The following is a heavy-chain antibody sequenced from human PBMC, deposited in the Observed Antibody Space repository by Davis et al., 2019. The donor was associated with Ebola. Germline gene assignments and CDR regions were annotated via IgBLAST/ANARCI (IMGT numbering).Heavy chain of an antibody. CDR3: AKGMTLWGATGGDY. CDR2: ISGSGGST. D-gene: IGHD1-26*01. CDR1: GFTFSSYA. J-gene: IGHJ4*02. Sequence: GGSLRLSCAASGFTFSSYAMSWVRQAPGKGLEWVSAISGSGGSTYYADSVKGRFTISRDNSKNTLYLQMNSLIAEDTAVYYCAKGMTLWGATGGDYWGQGTLVTVSS. V-gene: IGHV3-23*01.